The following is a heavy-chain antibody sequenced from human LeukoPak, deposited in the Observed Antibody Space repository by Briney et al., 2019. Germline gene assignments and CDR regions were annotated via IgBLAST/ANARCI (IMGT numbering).Heavy chain of an antibody. V-gene: IGHV4-59*01. Sequence: SETLSLTCTVSGGSISSYYWSWIRQPPGKGLEWIGYIYYSGSTNYNPSLRSRVTISVDTSKNQFSLKLSSVTAADTAVYYCARDKGTDLDYWGQGTLVTVSS. CDR3: ARDKGTDLDY. J-gene: IGHJ4*02. D-gene: IGHD2-8*02. CDR2: IYYSGST. CDR1: GGSISSYY.